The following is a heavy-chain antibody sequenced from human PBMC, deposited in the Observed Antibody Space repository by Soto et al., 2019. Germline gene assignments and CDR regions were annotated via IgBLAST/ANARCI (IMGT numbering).Heavy chain of an antibody. V-gene: IGHV1-3*01. CDR3: ARRPVVLWFGGHPDYYYYGMDV. CDR2: INAGNGNT. Sequence: AASVKVSCKASGYTFTSYAMHWVRQAPGQRLEWMGWINAGNGNTKYSQKFQGRVTMTRNTSISTAYMELSSLRSEDTAVYYCARRPVVLWFGGHPDYYYYGMDVWGQGTTVTVSS. D-gene: IGHD3-10*01. CDR1: GYTFTSYA. J-gene: IGHJ6*02.